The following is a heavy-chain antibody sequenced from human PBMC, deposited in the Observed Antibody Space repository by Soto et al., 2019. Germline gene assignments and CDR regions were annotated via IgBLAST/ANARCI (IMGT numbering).Heavy chain of an antibody. CDR3: ARARRARDGYPNYYCGLDV. J-gene: IGHJ6*02. V-gene: IGHV4-4*07. CDR2: IFTTGST. D-gene: IGHD6-6*01. Sequence: SETLSLTCTVSGDSMNKYFWTWIRQTAGKGLEWIGHIFTTGSTSYNPSLKSRVTMSVDMSKSQFSVKLTSVTAADTAVYYCARARRARDGYPNYYCGLDVWGQGTTVTVSS. CDR1: GDSMNKYF.